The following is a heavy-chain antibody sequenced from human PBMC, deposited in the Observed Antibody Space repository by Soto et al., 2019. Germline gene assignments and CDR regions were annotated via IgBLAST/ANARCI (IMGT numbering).Heavy chain of an antibody. J-gene: IGHJ4*02. CDR1: GGSFSGYY. CDR2: INHSGST. V-gene: IGHV4-34*01. Sequence: SETLSLTCAVYGGSFSGYYWSWIRQPPGKGLEWIGEINHSGSTNYNPSLKSRVTISVDTSKNQFSLKLSSVTAADTAVYYCARGLYYDSSGQNYYFDYWGQGTLVTVSS. D-gene: IGHD3-22*01. CDR3: ARGLYYDSSGQNYYFDY.